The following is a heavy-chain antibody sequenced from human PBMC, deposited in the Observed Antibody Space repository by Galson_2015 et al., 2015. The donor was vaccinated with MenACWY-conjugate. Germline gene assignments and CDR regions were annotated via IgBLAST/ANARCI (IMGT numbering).Heavy chain of an antibody. J-gene: IGHJ4*02. CDR1: GFIFTDYD. CDR3: ARKDGATYGYNDY. V-gene: IGHV3-64*02. D-gene: IGHD5-18*01. CDR2: ISTYGGST. Sequence: SLRLSCAGSGFIFTDYDMHWVRQAPGKGLEYVSAISTYGGSTYYADSVKGRFTISRDNSKNMLFLQMGSLRVEDTAVYYCARKDGATYGYNDYWGREPWSSSPQ.